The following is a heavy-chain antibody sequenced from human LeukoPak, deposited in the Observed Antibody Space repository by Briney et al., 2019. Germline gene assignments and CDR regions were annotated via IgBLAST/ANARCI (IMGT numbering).Heavy chain of an antibody. D-gene: IGHD3-3*01. Sequence: ASVKVCCKASGYTFTGYYMHWVRQAPGQGIEWMGWINPNSGGTNYAQKFQGRVTMTRDTSISTAYMELSRLRSDDTAVYYCARGSDDFWSGYSPSYWGQGTLVTVSS. CDR2: INPNSGGT. J-gene: IGHJ4*02. CDR3: ARGSDDFWSGYSPSY. CDR1: GYTFTGYY. V-gene: IGHV1-2*02.